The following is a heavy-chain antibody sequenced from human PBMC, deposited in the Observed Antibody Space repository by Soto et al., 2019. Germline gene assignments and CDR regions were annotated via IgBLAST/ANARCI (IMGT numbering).Heavy chain of an antibody. CDR1: GGSISSGGYY. V-gene: IGHV4-31*03. CDR2: IYYSGST. D-gene: IGHD3-3*01. J-gene: IGHJ6*02. Sequence: PSETLSLTCTVSGGSISSGGYYWSWIRQHPGKGLEWIGYIYYSGSTYYNPSLKSRVTISVDTSKNQLSLKLSSVTTADTAVYYCARDNKRRITIFGVVPRVYYYGMDVWGQGTTVTVSS. CDR3: ARDNKRRITIFGVVPRVYYYGMDV.